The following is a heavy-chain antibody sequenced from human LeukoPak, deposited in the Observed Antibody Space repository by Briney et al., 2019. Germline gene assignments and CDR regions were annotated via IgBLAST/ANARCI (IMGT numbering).Heavy chain of an antibody. V-gene: IGHV4-34*01. D-gene: IGHD3-22*01. CDR2: MNPSGST. CDR3: ARGRQDVTMIVVVMTAVSYYLDV. J-gene: IGHJ6*03. Sequence: SVTLSLTCAVYGGSFSGYYWTWIRQTPGKGLEWIGEMNPSGSTNYNPSLKSRVTISVDTSKNQFSLKLSSVTAADTAVYYCARGRQDVTMIVVVMTAVSYYLDVWGKGTTVTVS. CDR1: GGSFSGYY.